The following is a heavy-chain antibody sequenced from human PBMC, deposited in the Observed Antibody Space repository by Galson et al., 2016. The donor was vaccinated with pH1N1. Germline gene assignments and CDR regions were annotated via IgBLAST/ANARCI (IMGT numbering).Heavy chain of an antibody. V-gene: IGHV3-23*01. D-gene: IGHD3-22*01. CDR2: INPSTIST. CDR1: GFTFSNYV. J-gene: IGHJ3*02. Sequence: SLRLSCAASGFTFSNYVVGWVRQAPGKGLQWVSSINPSTISTYYADSVKGRFTISRDNFRNTLYLQMNSLRVEDTAVYYCARDRINMIVGAGTFDIWGQGTMVTVAS. CDR3: ARDRINMIVGAGTFDI.